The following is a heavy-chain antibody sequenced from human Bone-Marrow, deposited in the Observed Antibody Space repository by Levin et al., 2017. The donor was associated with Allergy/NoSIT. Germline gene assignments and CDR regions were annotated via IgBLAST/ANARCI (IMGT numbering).Heavy chain of an antibody. D-gene: IGHD3-3*01. CDR1: GYTFTSYA. V-gene: IGHV1-3*01. CDR2: INAGNGNT. Sequence: ASVKVSCKASGYTFTSYAMHWVRQAPGQRLEWMGWINAGNGNTKYSQKFQGRVTITRDTSASTAYMELSSLRSEDTAVYYCARAVQLLRFLEWLRSLRNDYFDYWGQGTLVTVSS. CDR3: ARAVQLLRFLEWLRSLRNDYFDY. J-gene: IGHJ4*02.